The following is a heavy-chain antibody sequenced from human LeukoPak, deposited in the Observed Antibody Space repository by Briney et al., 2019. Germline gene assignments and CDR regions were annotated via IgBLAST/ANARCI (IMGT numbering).Heavy chain of an antibody. D-gene: IGHD1-26*01. CDR3: ARDQSGSLDY. CDR1: GDSISSFY. CDR2: IHYSGNS. J-gene: IGHJ4*02. V-gene: IGHV4-59*12. Sequence: PSETLSLTCSVSGDSISSFYWNWIRQSPGKGLEWIGNIHYSGNSNYNPSLKSRVTMSIDTSRKQFFLKLTSVTAADTAVYYCARDQSGSLDYWGQGTLVTVSS.